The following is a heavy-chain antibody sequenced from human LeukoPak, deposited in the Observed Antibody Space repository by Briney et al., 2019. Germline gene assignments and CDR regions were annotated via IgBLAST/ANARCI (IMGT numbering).Heavy chain of an antibody. V-gene: IGHV4-34*01. CDR2: INHSGST. J-gene: IGHJ4*02. D-gene: IGHD3-9*01. CDR1: GGSFSGYY. Sequence: SETLSLTCAVYGGSFSGYYWSWIRQPPGKGLEWIGEINHSGSTNYNPSLKSRVTISVGTSKDQFSLKLSSVTAADTAVYYCARPSGTGTLDYWGQGTLVTVSS. CDR3: ARPSGTGTLDY.